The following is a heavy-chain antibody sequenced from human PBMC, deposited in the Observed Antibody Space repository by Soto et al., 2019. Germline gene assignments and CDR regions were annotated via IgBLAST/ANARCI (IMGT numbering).Heavy chain of an antibody. CDR1: GYTLTELS. V-gene: IGHV1-24*01. Sequence: QVQLVQSGAEVKKPGASVKVSCKVSGYTLTELSMHWVRQAPGKGLEWMGGFDPEDGETIYAQKFQGRVTMTEDTSTDTAYMELSSLRSEDTAVYYCATGTSGWYLYYYYYGMDVWGQGTTVTVSS. D-gene: IGHD6-19*01. J-gene: IGHJ6*02. CDR2: FDPEDGET. CDR3: ATGTSGWYLYYYYYGMDV.